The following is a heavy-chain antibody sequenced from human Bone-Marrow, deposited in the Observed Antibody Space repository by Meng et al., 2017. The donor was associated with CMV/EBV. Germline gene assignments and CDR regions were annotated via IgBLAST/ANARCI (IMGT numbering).Heavy chain of an antibody. Sequence: ASVKVSCKASGYRLTAHYIHWVRKAPGQGLEWMGWINPNSGGTNYAQKFQGRVTMTRDTSISTAYMELSRLRSDDTAVYYCARDPPPRYCSSTSCHDMDNYWGQGTLVTVSS. CDR2: INPNSGGT. CDR3: ARDPPPRYCSSTSCHDMDNY. V-gene: IGHV1-2*02. J-gene: IGHJ4*02. CDR1: GYRLTAHY. D-gene: IGHD2-2*01.